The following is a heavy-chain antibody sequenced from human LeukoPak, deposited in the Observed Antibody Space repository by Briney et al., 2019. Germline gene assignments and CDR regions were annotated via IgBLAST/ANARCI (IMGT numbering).Heavy chain of an antibody. Sequence: GRSLRLSCAASGFSFNTYGMLWVRQAPGKGLECVAVIWYDGSNTYYADSAKGRFTISRDNSENTLYLQMNSLRAEDTAVYYCARGGPEWPLDYWGQGTLVTVSS. V-gene: IGHV3-33*01. J-gene: IGHJ4*02. CDR2: IWYDGSNT. D-gene: IGHD3-3*01. CDR3: ARGGPEWPLDY. CDR1: GFSFNTYG.